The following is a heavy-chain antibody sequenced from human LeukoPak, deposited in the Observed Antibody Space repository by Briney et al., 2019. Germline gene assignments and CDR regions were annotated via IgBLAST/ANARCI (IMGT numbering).Heavy chain of an antibody. V-gene: IGHV4-4*07. CDR2: IYTSGST. CDR1: GGSISSYY. Sequence: SETLSLTCTVSGGSISSYYWSWIRQPAGKGLEWIGRIYTSGSTNYNPSLKSRVTMSVDTSKNQFSLKLSSVTAADTAVYYCARVLSTVTKNYYYYYMDVWGKGTTVTISS. J-gene: IGHJ6*03. CDR3: ARVLSTVTKNYYYYYMDV. D-gene: IGHD4-17*01.